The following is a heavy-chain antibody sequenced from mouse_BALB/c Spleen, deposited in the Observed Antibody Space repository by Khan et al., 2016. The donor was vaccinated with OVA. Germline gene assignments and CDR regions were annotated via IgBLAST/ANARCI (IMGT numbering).Heavy chain of an antibody. CDR1: GYTFTYYV. CDR2: IYPGSDNA. J-gene: IGHJ2*01. V-gene: IGHV1-81*01. CDR3: ARGDGYYVYFDD. Sequence: VELVESGPELVKPGASVKMSCKASGYTFTYYVITWVKQRTGQGLEWIGEIYPGSDNAYYNERFKGKATLTADKSSNTTHMQLSSLTSEDSAVYFCARGDGYYVYFDDWGQGTTLTVSS. D-gene: IGHD2-3*01.